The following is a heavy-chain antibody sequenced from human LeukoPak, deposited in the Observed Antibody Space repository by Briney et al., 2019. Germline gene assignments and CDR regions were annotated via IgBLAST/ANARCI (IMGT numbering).Heavy chain of an antibody. V-gene: IGHV4-38-2*02. CDR2: IFHSGDV. Sequence: SETLSLNCIISGYSIISDYFWGWVRQPPGKGPEWIGSIFHSGDVYYNPSLKSRVTLSVDPSKNRFSLKVTSVTASDTAIYYCARVVASTSTDSWGQGTLVTVSS. CDR3: ARVVASTSTDS. CDR1: GYSIISDYF. J-gene: IGHJ4*02. D-gene: IGHD2-15*01.